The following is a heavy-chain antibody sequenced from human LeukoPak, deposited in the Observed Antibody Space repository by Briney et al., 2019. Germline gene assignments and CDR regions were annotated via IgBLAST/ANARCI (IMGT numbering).Heavy chain of an antibody. CDR2: IYYSGST. J-gene: IGHJ4*02. CDR3: AREMAEYYFDY. CDR1: GGSISSYY. V-gene: IGHV4-59*01. Sequence: PSETLSLTCTVSGGSISSYYWSWIRQPPGKGLEWIGYIYYSGSTNYNPSLKSRVTISVDTSKNQFSLKLSSVTAADTAVYYCAREMAEYYFDYSGQGTLVTVSS.